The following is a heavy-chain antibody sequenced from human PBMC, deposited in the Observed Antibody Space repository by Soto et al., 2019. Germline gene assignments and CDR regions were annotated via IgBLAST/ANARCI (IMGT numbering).Heavy chain of an antibody. V-gene: IGHV1-46*01. CDR3: ARGSSGSYVNHFDS. J-gene: IGHJ5*01. D-gene: IGHD1-26*01. Sequence: ASVKVSCKAAGYTFTTYNIHWVRQAPGQGLEWMGIINPSGGSTSYAQKFQGRVTMTRDTSTSTVYMEMSSLKSEDTAVYYCARGSSGSYVNHFDSWGQGTLVTVSS. CDR1: GYTFTTYN. CDR2: INPSGGST.